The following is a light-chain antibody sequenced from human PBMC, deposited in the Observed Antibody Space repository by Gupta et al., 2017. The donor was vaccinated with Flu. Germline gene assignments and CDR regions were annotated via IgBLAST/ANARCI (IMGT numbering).Light chain of an antibody. Sequence: DIQITQSPSSLSASVGDRVTITCRASQGIGDDLGWYQQKPGKAPERLIFTPSGLQSGGPSRFSGSKSGTEFTLTINNLQPEDFATYYCLHNNNYSSFGRGTKVDIK. V-gene: IGKV1-17*02. CDR2: TPS. CDR1: QGIGDD. CDR3: LHNNNYSS. J-gene: IGKJ1*01.